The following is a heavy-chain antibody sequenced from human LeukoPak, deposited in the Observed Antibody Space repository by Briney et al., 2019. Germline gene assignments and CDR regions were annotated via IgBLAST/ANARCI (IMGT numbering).Heavy chain of an antibody. Sequence: GGSLRLSCAASGFTFSNYAMSWVRQAPGKGLEWVSAIDDSGGSTYYADSVKGRFTISRDNSKNTLYLQMNSLRAEDTAVYYCAKPAISSRGWYYDYWGQGTLVTVSS. CDR1: GFTFSNYA. J-gene: IGHJ4*02. CDR3: AKPAISSRGWYYDY. D-gene: IGHD6-19*01. CDR2: IDDSGGST. V-gene: IGHV3-23*01.